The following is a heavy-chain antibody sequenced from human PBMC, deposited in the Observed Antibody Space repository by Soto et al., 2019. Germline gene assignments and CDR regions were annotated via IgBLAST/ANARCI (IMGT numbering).Heavy chain of an antibody. Sequence: GGSLRLSCAASGFNVTSDYMNWVRQTPGKGLEWVASIYSGETTYYADSVRGRFTISSDKSKNTLYFQLSSLRIEDTAVYYCTRDGRGLGRLSLFEYWGQGVLVTAPQ. CDR3: TRDGRGLGRLSLFEY. CDR2: IYSGETT. CDR1: GFNVTSDY. V-gene: IGHV3-53*01. D-gene: IGHD2-21*02. J-gene: IGHJ4*02.